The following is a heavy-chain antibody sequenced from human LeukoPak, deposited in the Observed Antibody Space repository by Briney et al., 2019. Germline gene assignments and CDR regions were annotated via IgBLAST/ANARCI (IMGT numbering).Heavy chain of an antibody. J-gene: IGHJ2*01. V-gene: IGHV4-59*12. D-gene: IGHD6-6*01. CDR3: VRVAAPQRTYWYFDL. CDR2: IYYSGST. CDR1: GGYISSYY. Sequence: SETLSLTCTVSGGYISSYYWSWIRQPPGKGLEWVGCIYYSGSTNYNPSLKSRVTISVDTSKNQFSLKLSSVTAADTAVYFCVRVAAPQRTYWYFDLWGRSALVPVSS.